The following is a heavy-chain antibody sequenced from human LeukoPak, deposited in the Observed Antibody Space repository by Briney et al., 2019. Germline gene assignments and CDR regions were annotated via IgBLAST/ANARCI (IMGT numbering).Heavy chain of an antibody. J-gene: IGHJ6*02. CDR2: IYYSGST. CDR1: GGSISSYPSY. V-gene: IGHV4-39*07. CDR3: ARCGYYYYGMDV. Sequence: SETLSLTCTVSGGSISSYPSYWGWIRQPPGKGLEWIGNIYYSGSTNYNPSLKSRVTISVDTSKNQFSLKLSSVTAADTAVYYCARCGYYYYGMDVWGQGTTVTVSS.